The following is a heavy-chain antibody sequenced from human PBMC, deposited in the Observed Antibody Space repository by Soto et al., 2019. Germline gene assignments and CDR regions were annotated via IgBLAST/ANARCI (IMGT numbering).Heavy chain of an antibody. CDR2: IYWDDDK. CDR3: AHRRQHYYGSGQGDWFDP. V-gene: IGHV2-5*02. Sequence: QITLKESGPPLVKPTQTLTLTCTFSGFSLSTSGVGVGWIRQPPGKALEWLALIYWDDDKRYSPSLKSRLTITKDTSKNQVVLTMTNMDPVDTATYYCAHRRQHYYGSGQGDWFDPWGQGTLVTVSS. J-gene: IGHJ5*02. D-gene: IGHD3-10*01. CDR1: GFSLSTSGVG.